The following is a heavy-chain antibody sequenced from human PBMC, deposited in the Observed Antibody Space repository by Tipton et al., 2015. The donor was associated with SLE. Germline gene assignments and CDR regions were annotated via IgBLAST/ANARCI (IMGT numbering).Heavy chain of an antibody. D-gene: IGHD1-26*01. CDR1: GFTFSTYS. J-gene: IGHJ5*02. CDR2: IKQDGSEK. Sequence: SLRLSCAASGFTFSTYSMNWVRQAPGKGLEWVANIKQDGSEKYYVDSLKGRFTISRDNAKNSLYLQMNSLRAEDSAVYYCARRNSGSYYLSWFDPWGQGTPVTVSS. V-gene: IGHV3-7*01. CDR3: ARRNSGSYYLSWFDP.